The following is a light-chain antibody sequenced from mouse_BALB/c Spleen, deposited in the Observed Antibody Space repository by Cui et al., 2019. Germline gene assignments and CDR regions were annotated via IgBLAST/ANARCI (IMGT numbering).Light chain of an antibody. V-gene: IGKV4-57*01. CDR3: QQRSSYPFT. CDR1: SSVSY. CDR2: STS. Sequence: QIVLTQSPEIMSASPGEKVTITCSASSSVSYMHWFQQKPGTSPKLWIYSTSNLASGVPARFSGSGSGTSYSLTISRMEAEDAATYYCQQRSSYPFTFGSGTKLEIK. J-gene: IGKJ4*01.